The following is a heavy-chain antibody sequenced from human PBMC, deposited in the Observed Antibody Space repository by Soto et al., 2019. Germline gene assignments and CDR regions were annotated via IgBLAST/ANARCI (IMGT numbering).Heavy chain of an antibody. J-gene: IGHJ4*02. CDR3: ARGPTPLFDH. CDR2: MNPNSGNT. Sequence: ASVKVSCKASGYTFTSYDINWVRQATGQGLEWMGWMNPNSGNTGYAQKFQGRVTMTRNTSISTAYMELSSLKASDTAMYYCARGPTPLFDHWGQGTLVTVSS. V-gene: IGHV1-8*01. CDR1: GYTFTSYD. D-gene: IGHD2-15*01.